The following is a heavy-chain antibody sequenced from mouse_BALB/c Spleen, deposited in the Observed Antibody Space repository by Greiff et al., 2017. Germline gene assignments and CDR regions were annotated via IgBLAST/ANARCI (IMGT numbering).Heavy chain of an antibody. Sequence: VHVKQSGTVLARPGASVKMSCKASGYTFTSYWMHWVNQRPGQGLEWMGAIYPGNSDTSYDQKFKGKAKLTAVTSTSTAYMELSSLTNEDSTVYDCTRGDWDNYFDYWGQGTTLTVSS. CDR3: TRGDWDNYFDY. J-gene: IGHJ2*01. CDR1: GYTFTSYW. CDR2: IYPGNSDT. D-gene: IGHD4-1*01. V-gene: IGHV1-5*01.